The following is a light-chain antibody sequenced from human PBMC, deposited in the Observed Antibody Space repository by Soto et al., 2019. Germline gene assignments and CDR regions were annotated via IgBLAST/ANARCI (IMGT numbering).Light chain of an antibody. Sequence: QSVRTQPPSVSGAPGQKVTMSCSGSGSNIGNNYVSWYQQLPGTAPKLLIYDNNKRPSGIPDRFSGSKSGTSATLGITGLQTGDEADYYCGTWDSSLSAVAFGGGTKVTVL. CDR1: GSNIGNNY. V-gene: IGLV1-51*01. CDR3: GTWDSSLSAVA. J-gene: IGLJ2*01. CDR2: DNN.